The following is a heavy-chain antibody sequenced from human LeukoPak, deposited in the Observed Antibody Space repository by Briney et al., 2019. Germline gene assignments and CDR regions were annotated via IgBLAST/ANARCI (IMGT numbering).Heavy chain of an antibody. V-gene: IGHV1-2*02. CDR1: GYTFTGYY. CDR2: INPNSGGT. Sequence: ASVKVSCKASGYTFTGYYMHWVRQAPGQGLEWMGWINPNSGGTNYAQKFQGRVTTTTDTSISTAYMELSRLRSDDTAVYYCARDPPTDGYNGYEWGQGTLVTVSS. CDR3: ARDPPTDGYNGYE. J-gene: IGHJ4*02. D-gene: IGHD5-12*01.